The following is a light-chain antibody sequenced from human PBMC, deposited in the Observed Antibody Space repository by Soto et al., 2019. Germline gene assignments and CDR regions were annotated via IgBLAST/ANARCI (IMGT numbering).Light chain of an antibody. CDR3: QQYYSAPPT. V-gene: IGKV4-1*01. J-gene: IGKJ2*01. Sequence: DIVMTQSPDSLAVSLGERATINCKSSQSVLYSSNNKNYLAWYQQKPGQPPNLLIYWASTRGSGVPDRFSGSGYGTAFTLTISSLHAEDVAVYYCQQYYSAPPTFGQGTKLEIK. CDR2: WAS. CDR1: QSVLYSSNNKNY.